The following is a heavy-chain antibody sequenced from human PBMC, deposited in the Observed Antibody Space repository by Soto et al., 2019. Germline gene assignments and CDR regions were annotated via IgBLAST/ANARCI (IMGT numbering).Heavy chain of an antibody. Sequence: QVQLVESGGGVVQPGRSLRLSCAASGFTFSSYGMHWFRQAPGKGLEWVAVIWYDGSNKYYADSVKGRFTIYRDNSKNTLYLQMNSLRAEDTAVYYCARAFIVRDDPWGQGTLVSVSS. CDR2: IWYDGSNK. D-gene: IGHD1-26*01. V-gene: IGHV3-33*01. CDR3: ARAFIVRDDP. CDR1: GFTFSSYG. J-gene: IGHJ5*02.